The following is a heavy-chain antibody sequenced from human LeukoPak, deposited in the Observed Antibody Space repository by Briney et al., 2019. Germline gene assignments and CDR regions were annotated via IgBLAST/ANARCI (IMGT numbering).Heavy chain of an antibody. J-gene: IGHJ4*02. V-gene: IGHV3-30*18. CDR1: GFTFSSYG. Sequence: GGSLRLSCAASGFTFSSYGMHWVRQAPGKGLEWVAVISYDGSNKYYADSVKGRFTISRDNSKNTLYLQMNSLRAEDTAVYYCAKPQHVMRWELLGDDYWGQGTLVTVSS. CDR3: AKPQHVMRWELLGDDY. CDR2: ISYDGSNK. D-gene: IGHD1-26*01.